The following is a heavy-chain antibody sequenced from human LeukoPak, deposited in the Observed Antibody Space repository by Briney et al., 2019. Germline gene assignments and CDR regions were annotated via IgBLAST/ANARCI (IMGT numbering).Heavy chain of an antibody. CDR1: GGTFSSYA. V-gene: IGHV1-69*06. CDR3: ARVPPTISGGYYYYGMDV. CDR2: IIPIFGTA. D-gene: IGHD3-9*01. Sequence: SVKVSCKASGGTFSSYAISWVRQAPGQGLEWMEGIIPIFGTANYAQKFQGRVTITADKSTSTAYMELSSLRSEDTAVYYCARVPPTISGGYYYYGMDVWGKGTTVTVSS. J-gene: IGHJ6*04.